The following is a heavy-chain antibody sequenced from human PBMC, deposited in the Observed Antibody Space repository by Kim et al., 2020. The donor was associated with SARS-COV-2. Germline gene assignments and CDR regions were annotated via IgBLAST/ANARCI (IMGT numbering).Heavy chain of an antibody. Sequence: GGSLRLSCAASGFTFSSYAMSWVRQAPGKGLEWVSAISGSGGSTYYADSVKGRFTISRDNSKNTLYLQMNSLRAEDTAVYYCAKDWCRASADSSGYWDYFDYWGQGTLVTVSS. J-gene: IGHJ4*02. CDR1: GFTFSSYA. D-gene: IGHD3-22*01. CDR3: AKDWCRASADSSGYWDYFDY. CDR2: ISGSGGST. V-gene: IGHV3-23*01.